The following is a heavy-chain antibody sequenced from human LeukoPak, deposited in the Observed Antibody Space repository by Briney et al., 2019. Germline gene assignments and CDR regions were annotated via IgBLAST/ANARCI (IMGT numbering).Heavy chain of an antibody. J-gene: IGHJ4*02. CDR3: ARAYSSGWYYFDY. Sequence: SVKVSCKASGYTFTSYAMNWVRQAPGQGLEWMGGIIPIFGTANYAQKFQGRVTITADESTSTAYMELSSLRSEDTAVYYCARAYSSGWYYFDYWGQGTLVTVSS. V-gene: IGHV1-69*13. CDR2: IIPIFGTA. D-gene: IGHD6-19*01. CDR1: GYTFTSYA.